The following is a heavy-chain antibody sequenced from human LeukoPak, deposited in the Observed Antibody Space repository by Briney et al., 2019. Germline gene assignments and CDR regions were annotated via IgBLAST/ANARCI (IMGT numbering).Heavy chain of an antibody. CDR2: IYSGGST. Sequence: GGSLRLSCAASGFTVSSNYMSWVRQAPGKGLEWVSVIYSGGSTYYADSVKGRFTISRDNSKNTLYLQMNSLRAEDTAVYYCATRAVAGPFDYWGQGTLVTVSS. D-gene: IGHD6-19*01. V-gene: IGHV3-53*01. CDR1: GFTVSSNY. CDR3: ATRAVAGPFDY. J-gene: IGHJ4*02.